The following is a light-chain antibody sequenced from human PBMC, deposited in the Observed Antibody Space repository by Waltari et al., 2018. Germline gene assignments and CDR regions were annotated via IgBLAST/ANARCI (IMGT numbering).Light chain of an antibody. CDR1: KLGDKY. CDR3: QAWDSSAHVV. CDR2: QDR. Sequence: SYELTQPPSVSVSPGQTARITCPGDKLGDKYACWYQQKPGQSPVLVIYQDRKRPSGTPEGFSGSNSGITATLTISGTQAMDEADYYCQAWDSSAHVVFCGGAKLTV. V-gene: IGLV3-1*01. J-gene: IGLJ2*01.